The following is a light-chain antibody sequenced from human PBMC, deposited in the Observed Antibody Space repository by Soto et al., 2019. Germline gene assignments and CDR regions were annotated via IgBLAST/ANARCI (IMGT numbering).Light chain of an antibody. CDR2: GTS. Sequence: VLGQARGFLSVSPVNMATLLCXASQSVATNLAWYQQRPGQAPRLLIYGTSSRATGIPDRFSGSGSGTDFTLTISRLEPEDFAVYYCQQYGSSPWTFGQGTKVDIK. CDR3: QQYGSSPWT. CDR1: QSVATN. J-gene: IGKJ1*01. V-gene: IGKV3-20*01.